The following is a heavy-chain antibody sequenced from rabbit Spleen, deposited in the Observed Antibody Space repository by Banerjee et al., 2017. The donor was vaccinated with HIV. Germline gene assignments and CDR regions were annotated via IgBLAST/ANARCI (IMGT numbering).Heavy chain of an antibody. CDR1: GFSFSSGHY. J-gene: IGHJ6*01. CDR2: IVTGSSGST. V-gene: IGHV1S40*01. D-gene: IGHD4-2*01. CDR3: ARDEIVAGIYARRWDL. Sequence: QSLEESGGDLVKPGASLTLTCTASGFSFSSGHYMCWARQAPGKGLEWIGCIVTGSSGSTYYASWAKGRFTISKTSSTTVTLQMTSLTAADTATYFCARDEIVAGIYARRWDLWGQGTLVTVS.